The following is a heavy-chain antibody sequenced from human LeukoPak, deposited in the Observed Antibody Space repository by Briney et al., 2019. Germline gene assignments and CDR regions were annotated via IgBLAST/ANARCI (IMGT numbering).Heavy chain of an antibody. D-gene: IGHD6-13*01. V-gene: IGHV3-74*01. CDR2: IDSDGSTT. Sequence: TGGSLRLSCAASGFSLSSYWMHWVRHAPGKGLVWVSRIDSDGSTTNYADSVKGRFTISRDNAKNTLYLQMNSLRAEDTAVYYCARRQYRSSWYYFDYWGQGTLVTVSS. CDR3: ARRQYRSSWYYFDY. CDR1: GFSLSSYW. J-gene: IGHJ4*02.